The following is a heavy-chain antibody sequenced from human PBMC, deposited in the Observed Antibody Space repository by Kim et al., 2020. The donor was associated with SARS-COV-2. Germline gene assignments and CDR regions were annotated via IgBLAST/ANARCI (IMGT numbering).Heavy chain of an antibody. J-gene: IGHJ4*02. CDR3: ARSYYYGSGSYLVDY. D-gene: IGHD3-10*01. CDR1: GYTFTRYD. CDR2: MNTNSGNT. V-gene: IGHV1-8*01. Sequence: ASVKVYCKASGYTFTRYDINWVRQATGQGLEWMGWMNTNSGNTGYAQKFQGRVTMTRNTSISTAYMELSSLRSEDTAVYYCARSYYYGSGSYLVDYWGQGTLVTVSS.